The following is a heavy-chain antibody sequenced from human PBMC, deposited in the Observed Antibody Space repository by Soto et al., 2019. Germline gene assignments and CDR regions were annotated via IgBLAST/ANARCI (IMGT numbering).Heavy chain of an antibody. Sequence: GGSLRLSCAASGFTFSSYSMNWVRLAPGKGLEWVSSISSSSSYIYYADSVKGRFTISRDNAKNSLYLQMNSLRAEDTAVYYCARDGRHYGSGSHLKKKDAFDIWGQGTMVTVSS. CDR2: ISSSSSYI. J-gene: IGHJ3*02. D-gene: IGHD3-10*01. V-gene: IGHV3-21*01. CDR3: ARDGRHYGSGSHLKKKDAFDI. CDR1: GFTFSSYS.